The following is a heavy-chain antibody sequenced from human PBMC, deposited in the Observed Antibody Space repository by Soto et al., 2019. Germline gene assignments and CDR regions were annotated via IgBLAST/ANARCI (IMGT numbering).Heavy chain of an antibody. CDR1: GGSFSDSY. V-gene: IGHV4-34*01. Sequence: SETLSLTCAVYGGSFSDSYWSWIRQPPGKGLEWIGDINHSGNSNYSPSLKSRVTISVDTSKNHFSLKLNSVTAADTAVYYCARVPDYWGQGILVTVS. CDR2: INHSGNS. J-gene: IGHJ4*02. D-gene: IGHD2-2*01. CDR3: ARVPDY.